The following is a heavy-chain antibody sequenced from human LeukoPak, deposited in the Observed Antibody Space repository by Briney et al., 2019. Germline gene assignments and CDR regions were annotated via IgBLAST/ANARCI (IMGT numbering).Heavy chain of an antibody. J-gene: IGHJ3*02. V-gene: IGHV4-34*01. CDR2: INHSGST. CDR1: GFTFSDYY. CDR3: ARDRRHDYGDYADAFDI. D-gene: IGHD4-17*01. Sequence: GSLRLSCAASGFTFSDYYMSWIRQPPGKGLEWIGEINHSGSTNYNPSLKSRVTISVDTSKNQFSLKLSSVTAADTAVYYCARDRRHDYGDYADAFDIWGQGTVVTVSS.